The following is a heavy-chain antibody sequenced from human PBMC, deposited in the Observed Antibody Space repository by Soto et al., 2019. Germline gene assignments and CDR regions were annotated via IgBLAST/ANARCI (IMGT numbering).Heavy chain of an antibody. D-gene: IGHD4-17*01. CDR2: ISGYSGNT. CDR1: GYSFTNNG. Sequence: QVQLVQSGAEVKTPGASVKVSCKASGYSFTNNGVSWVRQAPGQGLEWMGWISGYSGNTRYAQKFQGRVTMTTDTSTSTAYMELRSLTSDDTAVYYCARLSLSWAVNTDDYPKNYFDYWGQGTLVTVSS. J-gene: IGHJ4*02. V-gene: IGHV1-18*01. CDR3: ARLSLSWAVNTDDYPKNYFDY.